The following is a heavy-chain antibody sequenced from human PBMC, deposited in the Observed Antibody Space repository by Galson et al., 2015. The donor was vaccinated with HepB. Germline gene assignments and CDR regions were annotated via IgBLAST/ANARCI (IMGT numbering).Heavy chain of an antibody. Sequence: TLSLTCTVSGGPITSGGHYWSWIRQLPGKGLEWIGYIFHSGTTDYNPTLESRVTVSVDTSKNQLSLKLSSVTAADTAIYYYARGSEDNYGSFDYWGQGTLVTVSS. CDR3: ARGSEDNYGSFDY. D-gene: IGHD3-10*01. CDR1: GGPITSGGHY. J-gene: IGHJ4*02. V-gene: IGHV4-31*03. CDR2: IFHSGTT.